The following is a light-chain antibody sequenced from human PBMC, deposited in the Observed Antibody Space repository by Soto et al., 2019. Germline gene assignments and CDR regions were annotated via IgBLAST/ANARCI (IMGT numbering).Light chain of an antibody. CDR1: SSDVGGYNY. CDR2: EVS. J-gene: IGLJ2*01. CDR3: SSYSSSSTLV. Sequence: QSVLTQPASVSGSPGQSITISCTGSSSDVGGYNYVSWYQQRPAKAPKLMIYEVSNRPSGVSNRFSGSTSGNTASLTISGLQAEDEADYYCSSYSSSSTLVFGGGTKLTVL. V-gene: IGLV2-14*01.